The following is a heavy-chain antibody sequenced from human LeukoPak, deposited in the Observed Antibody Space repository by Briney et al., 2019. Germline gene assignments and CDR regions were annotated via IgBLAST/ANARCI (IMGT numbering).Heavy chain of an antibody. Sequence: GGSLRLSCAASGFTFSSYSMNWVRQAPGKGLEWVSYISSSSSTIYYADSVKGRFTISRDNAKNSLYLQMNSLRAEDTAVYYCARGRSSSWPYNWFDPWGQGTLLTVPS. J-gene: IGHJ5*02. CDR2: ISSSSSTI. V-gene: IGHV3-48*01. D-gene: IGHD6-13*01. CDR1: GFTFSSYS. CDR3: ARGRSSSWPYNWFDP.